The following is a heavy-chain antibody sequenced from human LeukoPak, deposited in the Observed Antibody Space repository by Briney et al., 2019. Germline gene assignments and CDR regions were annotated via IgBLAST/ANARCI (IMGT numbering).Heavy chain of an antibody. D-gene: IGHD1-1*01. CDR2: IRYDGSNK. CDR3: STQGSSDY. J-gene: IGHJ4*02. V-gene: IGHV3-30*02. Sequence: GGSLRLSCAASGFTFSSYGMHWVRQAPGKGLEWVAFIRYDGSNKYYADSVEGRFTISRDNSKNTLYLQMNSLRAEDTAVYYCSTQGSSDYWGQGTLVTVSS. CDR1: GFTFSSYG.